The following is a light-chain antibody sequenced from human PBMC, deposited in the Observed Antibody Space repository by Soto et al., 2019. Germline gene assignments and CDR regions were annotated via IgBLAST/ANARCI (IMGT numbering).Light chain of an antibody. J-gene: IGLJ1*01. CDR1: SSDVGGYNY. CDR2: DVS. Sequence: QSALTQPASVSGSRGQSITISCTGTSSDVGGYNYVSWYQQHPGKAPKLMIYDVSDRPSGVSNRFSASKSGNTASLTISGLQAEDEADYYCCSYTSSSTPWVFGTGT. CDR3: CSYTSSSTPWV. V-gene: IGLV2-14*03.